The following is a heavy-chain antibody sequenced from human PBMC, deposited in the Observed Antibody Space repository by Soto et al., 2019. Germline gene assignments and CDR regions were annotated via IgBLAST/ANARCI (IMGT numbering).Heavy chain of an antibody. V-gene: IGHV5-51*01. J-gene: IGHJ4*02. Sequence: GESLKISCKGSGYNFAGHWIAWVRQMPGKGLGLMGIIYPSDSDTRYRPSFQGQVTISADKSISSAYLQWSSLRASDTAMYYCARGGVSTRTFDYWGQGTPVTVSS. D-gene: IGHD3-3*01. CDR3: ARGGVSTRTFDY. CDR2: IYPSDSDT. CDR1: GYNFAGHW.